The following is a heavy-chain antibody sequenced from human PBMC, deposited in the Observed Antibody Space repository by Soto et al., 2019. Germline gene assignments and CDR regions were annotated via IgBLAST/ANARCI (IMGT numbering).Heavy chain of an antibody. V-gene: IGHV1-2*04. CDR1: GYTFTGYY. CDR2: INPNSGGT. D-gene: IGHD6-6*01. Sequence: ASVKVSCKASGYTFTGYYMHWVRQAPGQGLEWMGWINPNSGGTNYAQKFQGWVTMTRDTSISTAYMELSRLRSDDTAVYYCARDLSSSSPSYGMDVWGQGTTVTV. CDR3: ARDLSSSSPSYGMDV. J-gene: IGHJ6*02.